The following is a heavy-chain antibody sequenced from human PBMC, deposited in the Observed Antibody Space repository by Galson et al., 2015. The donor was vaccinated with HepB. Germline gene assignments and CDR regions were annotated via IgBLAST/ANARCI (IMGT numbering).Heavy chain of an antibody. V-gene: IGHV3-30*03. J-gene: IGHJ3*02. Sequence: SLRLSCAASGFTFSSYSMNWVRQAPGKGLEWVAVISYDGSNKYYADSVKGRFTISRDNSKNTLYLQMNSLRAEDTAVYYCARAERIVVVPAAFDIWGQGTMVTVSS. CDR3: ARAERIVVVPAAFDI. CDR1: GFTFSSYS. D-gene: IGHD2-2*01. CDR2: ISYDGSNK.